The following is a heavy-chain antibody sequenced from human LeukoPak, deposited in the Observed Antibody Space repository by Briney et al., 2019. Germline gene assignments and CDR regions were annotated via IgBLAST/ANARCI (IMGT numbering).Heavy chain of an antibody. Sequence: SETLSLTCAVYGGSFSGYYWSWIRQPPGKGLEWIGEINHSGSTNYNPSPKSRVTISVDTSKNQFSLKLSSVTAADTAVYYCATTYYYDSSGDVYFQHWGQGTLVTVSS. CDR3: ATTYYYDSSGDVYFQH. D-gene: IGHD3-22*01. CDR2: INHSGST. J-gene: IGHJ1*01. V-gene: IGHV4-34*01. CDR1: GGSFSGYY.